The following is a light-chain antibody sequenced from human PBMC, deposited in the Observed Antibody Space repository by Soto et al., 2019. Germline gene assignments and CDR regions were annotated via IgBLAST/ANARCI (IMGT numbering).Light chain of an antibody. CDR3: RQRQIGTRT. Sequence: DTAVTQSACTLSLSPGESATLSCRASQGFXNNYLAWYQQKPGQAPRVLXACASSSATGSPDSLSGSGSGTDFTRTISRREPDDCERYYCRQRQIGTRTFGQGTNVDIK. CDR2: CAS. J-gene: IGKJ1*01. V-gene: IGKV3-20*01. CDR1: QGFXNNY.